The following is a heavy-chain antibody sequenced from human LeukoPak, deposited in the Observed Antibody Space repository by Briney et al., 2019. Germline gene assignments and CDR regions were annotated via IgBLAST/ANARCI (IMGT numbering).Heavy chain of an antibody. J-gene: IGHJ4*02. CDR3: ARDRPTSRVAGHFDY. CDR2: ISAYNGNT. V-gene: IGHV1-18*01. Sequence: ASVKVSCKASGYTFNSYGISWVRQAPGQGLEWMGWISAYNGNTNYAQKVQGRVTVTTDTSTSTAYMELSSLRSDDTAVYYCARDRPTSRVAGHFDYWGQGTLVTVSS. D-gene: IGHD6-19*01. CDR1: GYTFNSYG.